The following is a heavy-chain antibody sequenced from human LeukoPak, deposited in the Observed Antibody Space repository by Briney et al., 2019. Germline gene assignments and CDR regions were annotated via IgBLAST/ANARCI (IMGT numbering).Heavy chain of an antibody. D-gene: IGHD3-9*01. Sequence: SETLSLTCAVYGGSFSGYYWSWIRQPPGKGLEWIGYIYYSGSTNYNPSLKSRVTISVDTSKNQFSLKLSSVTAADTAVYYCARVLIGSWFDPWGQGTLVTVSS. V-gene: IGHV4-59*01. J-gene: IGHJ5*02. CDR2: IYYSGST. CDR1: GGSFSGYY. CDR3: ARVLIGSWFDP.